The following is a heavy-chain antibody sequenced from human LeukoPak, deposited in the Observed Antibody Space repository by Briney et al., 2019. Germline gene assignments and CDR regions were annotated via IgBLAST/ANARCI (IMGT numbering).Heavy chain of an antibody. CDR1: GFTFSSYN. D-gene: IGHD3-10*01. CDR3: ARGAGSGGSGSPYDY. V-gene: IGHV3-21*01. CDR2: ISSSSSYI. J-gene: IGHJ4*02. Sequence: GGSLRLSCAASGFTFSSYNMDWVRQAPGKGLEWVSSISSSSSYIYYADSVKGRFTISRDNAKNSLYLQMNSLRAEDTAVYYCARGAGSGGSGSPYDYWGQGTLVTVSS.